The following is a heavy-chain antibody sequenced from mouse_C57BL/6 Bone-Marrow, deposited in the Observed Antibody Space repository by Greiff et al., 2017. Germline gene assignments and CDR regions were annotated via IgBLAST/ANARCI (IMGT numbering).Heavy chain of an antibody. V-gene: IGHV10-3*01. CDR3: VRDGGYGGFAY. J-gene: IGHJ3*01. D-gene: IGHD2-2*01. Sequence: EVQGVESGGGLVQPKGSLKLSCAASGFTFNTYAMHWVRQAPGKGLEWVARIRSKSSNYATYYADSVKDLFTISRDDSQSMLYRQMNNLKTEDTAMYYCVRDGGYGGFAYWGQGTLVTVSA. CDR1: GFTFNTYA. CDR2: IRSKSSNYAT.